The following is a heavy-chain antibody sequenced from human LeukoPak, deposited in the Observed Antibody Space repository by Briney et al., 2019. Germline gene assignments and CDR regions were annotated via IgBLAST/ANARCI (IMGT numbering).Heavy chain of an antibody. CDR3: AKDQYYDFWSGYFYFDY. J-gene: IGHJ4*02. V-gene: IGHV3-7*03. CDR2: IKQDGSEK. D-gene: IGHD3-3*01. Sequence: PGGSLRLSCAASGFTFSTYWMSWVRQAPGKGLEWVANIKQDGSEKYYVDSVKGRFTISRDNAKSSLYLQMNSLRAEDTAVYYCAKDQYYDFWSGYFYFDYWGQGTLVTVSS. CDR1: GFTFSTYW.